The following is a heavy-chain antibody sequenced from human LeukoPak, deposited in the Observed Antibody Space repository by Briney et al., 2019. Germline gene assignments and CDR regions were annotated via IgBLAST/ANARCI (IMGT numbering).Heavy chain of an antibody. CDR1: GGSISSSGYY. J-gene: IGHJ4*02. CDR3: ARLHGDLPWDDY. V-gene: IGHV4-39*01. D-gene: IGHD4-17*01. Sequence: SETLSLTCTVSGGSISSSGYYWGWIRQPPGKGLEWIGSIYYSGSTYYNPSLKSRVTICVDTSKNQFSLKLSSVTAADTAVYYCARLHGDLPWDDYWGQGTLVTVSS. CDR2: IYYSGST.